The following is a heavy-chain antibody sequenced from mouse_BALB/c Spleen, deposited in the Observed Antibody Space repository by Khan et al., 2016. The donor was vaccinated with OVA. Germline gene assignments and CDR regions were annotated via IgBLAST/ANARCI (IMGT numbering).Heavy chain of an antibody. J-gene: IGHJ4*01. CDR3: ARQPYYHYNIMDY. V-gene: IGHV2-6-1*01. CDR2: IWYDGNT. D-gene: IGHD2-10*01. Sequence: QMQLEESEPGLVAPSQSLSLTCTISGFSLTTYGVHLVRQPPGKGLEWLVVIWYDGNTAYISALKSRLTISKDNSKSQVFLKMNSLQTDDTAMYFCARQPYYHYNIMDYWGQGTSVTVSS. CDR1: GFSLTTYG.